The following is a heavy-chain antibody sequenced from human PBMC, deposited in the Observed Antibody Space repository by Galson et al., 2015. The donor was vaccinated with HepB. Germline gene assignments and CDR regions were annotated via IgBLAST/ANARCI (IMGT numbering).Heavy chain of an antibody. Sequence: SLRLSCAASGFTFSSYGMHWVRQAPGKGLEWVAVISYDGSNKYYADSVKGRFTISRDNSKNTLYLQMNSLRAEDTAVYYCAKDALRYCSGGSCYGYFDYWGQGTLVTVSS. CDR2: ISYDGSNK. V-gene: IGHV3-30*18. CDR3: AKDALRYCSGGSCYGYFDY. J-gene: IGHJ4*02. D-gene: IGHD2-15*01. CDR1: GFTFSSYG.